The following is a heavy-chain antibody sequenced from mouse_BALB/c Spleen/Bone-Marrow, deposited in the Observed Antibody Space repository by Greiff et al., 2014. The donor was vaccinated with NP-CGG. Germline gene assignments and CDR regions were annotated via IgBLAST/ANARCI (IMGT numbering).Heavy chain of an antibody. D-gene: IGHD2-2*01. Sequence: EVKLIESGPELVKPGASVKMSCKASGYTFTSYVVHWVKQKPGQGLEWIGNINPYNDDTMYNEKFKGKATLTSDKSSSTAYMELSSLTSEDSAVYYCARSLYGYDWYFDVWGAGTTGTVSS. CDR3: ARSLYGYDWYFDV. J-gene: IGHJ1*01. CDR1: GYTFTSYV. CDR2: INPYNDDT. V-gene: IGHV1-14*01.